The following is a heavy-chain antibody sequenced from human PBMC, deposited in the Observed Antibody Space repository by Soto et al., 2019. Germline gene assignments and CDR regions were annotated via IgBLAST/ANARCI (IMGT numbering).Heavy chain of an antibody. Sequence: QVQLVQSGAEVKKPGSSVKVSCKASGGTFSSYTISWVRQAPGQGLEWMGRIIPILGIANYAQKFQGRVTTSAHKSTSTAYMELSSLISEHTALYYCPSLYDRTDYWGQGTLATVSS. D-gene: IGHD3-22*01. J-gene: IGHJ4*02. CDR2: IIPILGIA. V-gene: IGHV1-69*02. CDR1: GGTFSSYT. CDR3: PSLYDRTDY.